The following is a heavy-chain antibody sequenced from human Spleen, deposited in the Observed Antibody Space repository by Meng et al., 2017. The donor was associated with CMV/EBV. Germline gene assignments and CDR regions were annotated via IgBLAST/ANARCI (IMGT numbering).Heavy chain of an antibody. CDR2: IYIGAGNT. D-gene: IGHD3-16*01. V-gene: IGHV3-23*03. Sequence: GGSLRLSCAASGFTFTTYAMSWVRQAPGKGLEWVAVIYIGAGNTYYADSVKGRFTISRDNSNNTLYLQMNSLRAEDTAVYYCASAGSVRRLGHFHDWGQGTLVTVSS. J-gene: IGHJ1*01. CDR3: ASAGSVRRLGHFHD. CDR1: GFTFTTYA.